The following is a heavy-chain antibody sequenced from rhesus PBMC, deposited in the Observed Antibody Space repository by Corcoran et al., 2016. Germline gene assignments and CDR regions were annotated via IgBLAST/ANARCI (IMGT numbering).Heavy chain of an antibody. J-gene: IGHJ4*01. CDR2: ISGSRGTT. CDR1: GGSISDSNW. D-gene: IGHD2-15*01. Sequence: QVQLQESGPRLVKPSETLSLTCAVSGGSISDSNWWTWIRQPPGKGLEFISYISGSRGTTHYNPSPNGRVTISTDTAKSQSSLNLSAVTSADTAMYYCVRGSVCSSGYCSWLDYWGQGVLVTVSS. V-gene: IGHV4-65*01. CDR3: VRGSVCSSGYCSWLDY.